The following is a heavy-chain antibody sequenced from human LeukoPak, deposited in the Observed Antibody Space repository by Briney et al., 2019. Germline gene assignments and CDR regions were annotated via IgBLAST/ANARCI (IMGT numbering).Heavy chain of an antibody. Sequence: GGSLRLSCAASGFTVSSNYMSWVRQAPGKGLEWVSVIYSGGSTYYADSVKDRFTISRDNSKNTLYLQMNSLRAEDTAVYYCTTVTTARLGFDYWGQGTLVTVSS. CDR3: TTVTTARLGFDY. CDR1: GFTVSSNY. CDR2: IYSGGST. V-gene: IGHV3-66*01. J-gene: IGHJ4*02. D-gene: IGHD1-1*01.